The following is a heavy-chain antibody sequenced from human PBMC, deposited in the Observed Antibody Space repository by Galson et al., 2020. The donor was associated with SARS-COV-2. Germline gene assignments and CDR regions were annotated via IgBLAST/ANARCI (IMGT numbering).Heavy chain of an antibody. D-gene: IGHD3-22*01. J-gene: IGHJ6*02. V-gene: IGHV3-66*01. Sequence: GSLRLSCAASGFIVNSNYMSWVRQAPGKGLEWVSVIESDGSTYYTDSVKGRFTISRDSSKNTVYLQMNSLRAEDTAVYYCAREPGNYDSSGHYYDYGMDVWGQGTMVTVSS. CDR1: GFIVNSNY. CDR2: IESDGST. CDR3: AREPGNYDSSGHYYDYGMDV.